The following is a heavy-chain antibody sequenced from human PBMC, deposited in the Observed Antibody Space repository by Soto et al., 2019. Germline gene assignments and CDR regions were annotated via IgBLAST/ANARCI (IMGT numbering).Heavy chain of an antibody. CDR3: AKDHNYDPTKWGDWFDP. CDR1: GFTFSSYA. J-gene: IGHJ5*02. V-gene: IGHV3-23*01. D-gene: IGHD3-22*01. Sequence: PGGSLRLSCAASGFTFSSYAMSWVRQAPGKGLEWVSAISGSGGSTYYADSVKGRFTISRDNSKNTLYLQMNSLRAEDTAVYYCAKDHNYDPTKWGDWFDPWGQGTLVTVSS. CDR2: ISGSGGST.